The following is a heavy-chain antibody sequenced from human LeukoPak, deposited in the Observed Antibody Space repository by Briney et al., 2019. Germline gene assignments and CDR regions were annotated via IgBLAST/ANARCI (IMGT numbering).Heavy chain of an antibody. CDR1: GFTFSSYA. CDR2: ISYDGSNK. J-gene: IGHJ4*02. CDR3: ARGFDYGDYVSYFDY. Sequence: GGSLRLSCAASGFTFSSYAMHWARQAPGKGLEWVAVISYDGSNKYYADSVKGRFTISRDNSKNTLYLQMNSLRAEDTAVYYCARGFDYGDYVSYFDYWGQGTLVTVSS. V-gene: IGHV3-30*04. D-gene: IGHD4-17*01.